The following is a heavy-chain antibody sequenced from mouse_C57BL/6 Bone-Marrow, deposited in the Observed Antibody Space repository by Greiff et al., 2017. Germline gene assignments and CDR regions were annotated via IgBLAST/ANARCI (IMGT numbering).Heavy chain of an antibody. CDR3: ARGKDFWYFDV. Sequence: QVQLQQSGAELARPGASVKLSCKASGYTFTSYGISWVKQRPGQGLEWIGEIYPRSGNTYYNEKFKGKATLTADKSSSTAYMELRSLTSEDSAVYFCARGKDFWYFDVWGRGTAVTVSS. CDR1: GYTFTSYG. CDR2: IYPRSGNT. V-gene: IGHV1-81*01. J-gene: IGHJ1*03.